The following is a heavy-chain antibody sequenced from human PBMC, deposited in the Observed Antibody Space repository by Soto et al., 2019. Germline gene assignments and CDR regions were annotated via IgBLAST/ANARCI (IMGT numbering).Heavy chain of an antibody. V-gene: IGHV4-61*08. J-gene: IGHJ5*02. CDR3: ARLTWADYGGIFDP. Sequence: PSEILSLTCAVSGGSISSGGYSWSWIRQPPGKGLEWIGYIYYSGSTNYNPSLKSRLTISVDPSKNQISLTLTSMTAADTAVYYCARLTWADYGGIFDPWGQGTLVTVSS. CDR1: GGSISSGGYS. CDR2: IYYSGST. D-gene: IGHD4-17*01.